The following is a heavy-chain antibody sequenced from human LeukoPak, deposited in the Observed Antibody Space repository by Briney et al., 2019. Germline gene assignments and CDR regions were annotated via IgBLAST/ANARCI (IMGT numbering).Heavy chain of an antibody. D-gene: IGHD3-10*01. CDR2: ISRSSRYI. Sequence: GGSLRLSCAASDFTFSNYNMNWVRQAPGKGLEWVSSISRSSRYINYADSAKGRFTISRDNAMNSLFLEMNNLRAEDTAVYYCARGHPGTTSDYGSGSYDYWGQGTLVTVSS. J-gene: IGHJ4*02. V-gene: IGHV3-21*01. CDR1: DFTFSNYN. CDR3: ARGHPGTTSDYGSGSYDY.